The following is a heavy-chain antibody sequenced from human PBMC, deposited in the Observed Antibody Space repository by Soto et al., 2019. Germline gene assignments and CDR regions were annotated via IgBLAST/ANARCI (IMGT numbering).Heavy chain of an antibody. CDR3: ATRDGSKEYYGMDV. J-gene: IGHJ6*02. CDR1: GYTFSSYA. Sequence: EVQLLESGGGLVQPGGSLRLSCAASGYTFSSYAMSWVRQAPGKGLEWVSAISGSGGSIYYADCAKGRFTISRDNSKNTLYLKMNSQRDEDTAVYYCATRDGSKEYYGMDVWGQGATVTGSS. D-gene: IGHD5-12*01. V-gene: IGHV3-23*01. CDR2: ISGSGGSI.